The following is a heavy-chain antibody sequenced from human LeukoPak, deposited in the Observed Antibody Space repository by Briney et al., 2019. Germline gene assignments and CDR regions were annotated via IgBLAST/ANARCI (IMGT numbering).Heavy chain of an antibody. CDR1: GGSISNFY. D-gene: IGHD2-2*01. J-gene: IGHJ4*02. CDR2: IFYTGST. Sequence: SETLSLTCTVSGGSISNFYWSWIRQPPGKGLEWIGYIFYTGSTNYNPSLKSRVTISVDTSTKHFSLKLSSVTAADTAVYYCARSDIVVVPAAHGFFDYWGQGTLVTVSS. V-gene: IGHV4-59*08. CDR3: ARSDIVVVPAAHGFFDY.